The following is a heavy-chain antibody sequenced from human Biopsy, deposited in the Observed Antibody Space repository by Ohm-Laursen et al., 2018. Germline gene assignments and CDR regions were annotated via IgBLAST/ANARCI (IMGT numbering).Heavy chain of an antibody. V-gene: IGHV4-59*02. Sequence: GTLSLTCIVSGDSVAKYYWSWIRQPPGKGLEWIGYVSYSGTTKYNPSLKSRVIMSVDTSKKQLSLKVRSVTAADTAVYYCARGEYSSSIFDHWGQGTLVTVSS. D-gene: IGHD6-6*01. CDR2: VSYSGTT. CDR3: ARGEYSSSIFDH. J-gene: IGHJ4*02. CDR1: GDSVAKYY.